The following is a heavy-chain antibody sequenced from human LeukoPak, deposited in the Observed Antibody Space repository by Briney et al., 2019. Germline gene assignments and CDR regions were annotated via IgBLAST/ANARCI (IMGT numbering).Heavy chain of an antibody. J-gene: IGHJ4*02. Sequence: GGSLRLSCAASGFTFSNHGMNWVRQAPGKGLEWVSYISSSSSYIYYADSVKGRFTISRDNAKNSLYLQMNGLRAEDTAVYYCAKVLEQLVPDYWGQGTLVTVSS. V-gene: IGHV3-21*01. D-gene: IGHD6-6*01. CDR3: AKVLEQLVPDY. CDR1: GFTFSNHG. CDR2: ISSSSSYI.